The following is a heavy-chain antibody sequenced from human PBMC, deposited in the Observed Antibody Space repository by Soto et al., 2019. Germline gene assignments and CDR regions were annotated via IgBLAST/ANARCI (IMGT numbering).Heavy chain of an antibody. CDR1: GGSISSSSYY. CDR2: IYYSGST. CDR3: ARHYPHCSSTSCYAGSGYYMDV. J-gene: IGHJ6*03. D-gene: IGHD2-2*01. Sequence: SETLSLTCTVSGGSISSSSYYWGWIRQPPGKGLEWIGSIYYSGSTYYNPSLKSRVTISVDTSKNQFSLKLSSVTAADTAVYYCARHYPHCSSTSCYAGSGYYMDVWGKGTTVTVSS. V-gene: IGHV4-39*01.